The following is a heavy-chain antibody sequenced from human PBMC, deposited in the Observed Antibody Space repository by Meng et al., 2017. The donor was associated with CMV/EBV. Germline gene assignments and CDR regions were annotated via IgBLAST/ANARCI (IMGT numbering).Heavy chain of an antibody. Sequence: PQLQDAGPGLVKPSEALSLTCCVLGGSISRSSYYWGWIRQPPGKGLEWIGSIYYSGSTYYNPSLKSRVTISVDTSKNQFSLKLSSVTAADTAVYYCARYYYDSSGYFDYWGQGTLVTVSS. V-gene: IGHV4-39*07. D-gene: IGHD3-22*01. J-gene: IGHJ4*02. CDR3: ARYYYDSSGYFDY. CDR2: IYYSGST. CDR1: GGSISRSSYY.